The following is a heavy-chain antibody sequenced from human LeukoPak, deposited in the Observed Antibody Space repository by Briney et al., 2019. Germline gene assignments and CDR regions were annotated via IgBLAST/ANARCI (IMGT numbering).Heavy chain of an antibody. CDR2: ISYDGSEK. V-gene: IGHV3-30*03. CDR1: GFTFSGYG. D-gene: IGHD6-13*01. J-gene: IGHJ4*02. CDR3: ASLNRYSSSWDDY. Sequence: GGSLRLSCAASGFTFSGYGMHWVRQAPGKGLDWVAVISYDGSEKYYADSVKGRFTISRDNSKNTVYPQMNSLRPEDTAVYYCASLNRYSSSWDDYWGQGTLVTVSS.